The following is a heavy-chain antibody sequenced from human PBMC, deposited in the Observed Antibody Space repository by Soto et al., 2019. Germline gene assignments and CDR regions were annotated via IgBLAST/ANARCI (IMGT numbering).Heavy chain of an antibody. CDR3: ARATAHSTTVTIDY. J-gene: IGHJ4*02. Sequence: PSETLSLTCAVSGGSISSGGYSWSWIRQPPGKGLEWIGYIYHSGSTYYNPSLKSRVTISVDRSKNQFSLKLSSVTAADTAVYYCARATAHSTTVTIDYWGQGTLVTVSS. D-gene: IGHD4-17*01. V-gene: IGHV4-30-2*01. CDR2: IYHSGST. CDR1: GGSISSGGYS.